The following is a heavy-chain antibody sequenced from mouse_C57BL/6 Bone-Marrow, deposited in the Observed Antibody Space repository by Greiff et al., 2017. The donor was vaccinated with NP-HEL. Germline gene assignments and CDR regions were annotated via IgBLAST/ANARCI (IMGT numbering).Heavy chain of an antibody. J-gene: IGHJ2*01. CDR2: INPNNGGT. Sequence: EVQLQQSGPELVKPGASVKISCKASGYTFTDYYMNWVKQSHGKSLEWIGDINPNNGGTSYNQKFKGKATLTVDRSSSTAYMGLRSLTSEDSAVYYCARDGYFPYYFDYWGQGTTLTVSS. CDR1: GYTFTDYY. CDR3: ARDGYFPYYFDY. V-gene: IGHV1-26*01. D-gene: IGHD2-3*01.